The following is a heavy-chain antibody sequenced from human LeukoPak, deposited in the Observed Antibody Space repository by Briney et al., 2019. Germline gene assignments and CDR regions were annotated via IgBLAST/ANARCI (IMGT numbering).Heavy chain of an antibody. CDR3: ARRIVGATRFDY. CDR2: INHSGST. Sequence: PSETLSLTCAVYGGSFSGYYWSWIRQPPGKGQEWIGEINHSGSTNYNPSLKSRVTISVDTSKNQFSLKLSSVTAADTAVYYCARRIVGATRFDYWGQGTLVTVSS. V-gene: IGHV4-34*01. J-gene: IGHJ4*02. D-gene: IGHD1-26*01. CDR1: GGSFSGYY.